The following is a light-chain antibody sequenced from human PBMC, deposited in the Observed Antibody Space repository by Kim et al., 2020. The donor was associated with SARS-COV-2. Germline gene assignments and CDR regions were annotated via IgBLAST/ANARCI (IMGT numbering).Light chain of an antibody. J-gene: IGKJ4*01. V-gene: IGKV3-15*01. CDR2: GAS. CDR1: QSVSSN. CDR3: QQYNNWPPLT. Sequence: SPGERAPLSCRASQSVSSNLAWYQQKPGQAPRLLIYGASTRATGIPARFSGSGSGTEFTLTICSLQSEDFAVYYCQQYNNWPPLTFGGGTKVDIK.